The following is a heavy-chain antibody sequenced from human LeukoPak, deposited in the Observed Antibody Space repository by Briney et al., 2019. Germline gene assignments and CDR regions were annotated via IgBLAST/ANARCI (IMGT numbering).Heavy chain of an antibody. D-gene: IGHD6-13*01. Sequence: PGGSLRLSCAASGFTFDDYAMHWVRQAPGKGLEWVSGISWNSGSIGYADSVKGRFTISRDNAKNTLYLQMNSLRAEDTAVYYCALPSWPFDYWGQGTLVTVSS. V-gene: IGHV3-9*01. CDR2: ISWNSGSI. J-gene: IGHJ4*02. CDR1: GFTFDDYA. CDR3: ALPSWPFDY.